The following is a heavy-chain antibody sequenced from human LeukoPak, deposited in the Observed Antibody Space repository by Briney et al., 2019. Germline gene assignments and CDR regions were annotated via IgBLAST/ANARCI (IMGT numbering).Heavy chain of an antibody. CDR2: INPSGGST. Sequence: GASVKVSCKASGYTFTSYYMHWVRQAPGQGLEWMGIINPSGGSTSYAQKFQGRVTMTRDTSTSTVYMELSSLRSEDTAVYYCATKLERHAFDIWGQGTMVTVSS. CDR1: GYTFTSYY. CDR3: ATKLERHAFDI. V-gene: IGHV1-46*01. D-gene: IGHD1-1*01. J-gene: IGHJ3*02.